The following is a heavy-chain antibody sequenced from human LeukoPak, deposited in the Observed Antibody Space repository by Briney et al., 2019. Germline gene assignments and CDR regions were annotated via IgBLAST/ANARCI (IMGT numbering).Heavy chain of an antibody. D-gene: IGHD3-22*01. CDR3: ARVTAYYYDSSGYFDQ. CDR1: GFTFSSNS. V-gene: IGHV3-21*01. Sequence: PGGSLRPSCAASGFTFSSNSMNWVRQAPGKGLEWVSSISSSSSYIYCAYSVKGRFTISRDNAKNSLYLQMSSLRAEDTAVYYCARVTAYYYDSSGYFDQWGQGTLVTVSS. J-gene: IGHJ4*02. CDR2: ISSSSSYI.